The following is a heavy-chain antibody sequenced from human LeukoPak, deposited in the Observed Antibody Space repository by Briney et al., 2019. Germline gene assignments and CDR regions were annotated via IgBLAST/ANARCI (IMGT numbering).Heavy chain of an antibody. CDR2: ISGSGGST. J-gene: IGHJ4*02. CDR3: ARDTRMLHSSGWRN. V-gene: IGHV3-23*01. D-gene: IGHD6-19*01. CDR1: GFTFSSYA. Sequence: GGSLRLSCAASGFTFSSYAMSWVRQAPGKGLEWVSGISGSGGSTYYADSMKGRFTISRDNAKNSLYLQMNSLRAEDTAVYYCARDTRMLHSSGWRNWGQGTLVTVSS.